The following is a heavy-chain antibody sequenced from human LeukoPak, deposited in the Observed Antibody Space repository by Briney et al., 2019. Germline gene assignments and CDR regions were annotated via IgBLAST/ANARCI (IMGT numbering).Heavy chain of an antibody. Sequence: SETLSLTCTVSGGSISNSGYSWGWIRQPPGKGLEWIGTIYYSGSTYYNPSLKSRVTISVDTSKNQFSLKLSSVTAADTAVYYCARLRDYHYNYMDVWGKGTTVTISS. J-gene: IGHJ6*03. CDR2: IYYSGST. V-gene: IGHV4-39*01. CDR1: GGSISNSGYS. CDR3: ARLRDYHYNYMDV.